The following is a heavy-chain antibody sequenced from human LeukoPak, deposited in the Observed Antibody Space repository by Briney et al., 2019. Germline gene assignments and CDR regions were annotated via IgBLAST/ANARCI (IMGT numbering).Heavy chain of an antibody. D-gene: IGHD4-17*01. CDR2: IYYSRST. CDR1: GGSISSYY. CDR3: ASYSPGDSSFDY. Sequence: SETLSLTCTVSGGSISSYYWSWIRQPPGKGLEWIGYIYYSRSTNYNPSLKSRVTISVDTSKNQFSLKLSSVTAADTAVYYCASYSPGDSSFDYWGQGTLVTVSS. J-gene: IGHJ4*02. V-gene: IGHV4-59*01.